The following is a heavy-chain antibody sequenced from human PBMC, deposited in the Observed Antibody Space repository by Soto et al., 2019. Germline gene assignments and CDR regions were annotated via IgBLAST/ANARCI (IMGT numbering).Heavy chain of an antibody. CDR3: ARTLHGDYVLHWFDP. J-gene: IGHJ5*02. Sequence: QVQLVQSGAEVKKPGSSVKVSCKASGGTFSSYAISWVRQAPGQGLEWMGGIIPIFGTANYAQKFQGRVTIXXDXSKXTAYMELSSLRSEDTAVYYCARTLHGDYVLHWFDPWGQGTLVTVSS. CDR1: GGTFSSYA. D-gene: IGHD4-17*01. V-gene: IGHV1-69*12. CDR2: IIPIFGTA.